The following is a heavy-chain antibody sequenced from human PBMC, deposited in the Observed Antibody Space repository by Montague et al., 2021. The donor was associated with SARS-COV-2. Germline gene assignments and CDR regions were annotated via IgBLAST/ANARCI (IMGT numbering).Heavy chain of an antibody. CDR3: ARVRYYGSGTFLGMDV. V-gene: IGHV4-34*01. D-gene: IGHD3-10*01. Sequence: SETLSLTCAVYGGSFSGYYWSWIRQPPGKGLEWIGEINHSGSTNYTPSLKSRVTISVATSKNQFSLKLSSVSAADTAVYYCARVRYYGSGTFLGMDVWGQGTTVTVSS. CDR2: INHSGST. J-gene: IGHJ6*02. CDR1: GGSFSGYY.